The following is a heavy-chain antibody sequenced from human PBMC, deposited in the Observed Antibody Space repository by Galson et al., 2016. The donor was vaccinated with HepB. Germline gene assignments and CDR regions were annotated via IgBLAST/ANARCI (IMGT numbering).Heavy chain of an antibody. J-gene: IGHJ3*02. CDR1: GGSISSGGYS. CDR2: IYHTGTT. Sequence: TLSLTCAVSGGSISSGGYSWTWIRQPPGKGLEWIGYIYHTGTTYYNPSLKSRVTISVDRSKNQFSLKLSSVTAADTAVYYCAVDRDQPNAFDIWGQGTMVTVSS. D-gene: IGHD2-2*01. CDR3: AVDRDQPNAFDI. V-gene: IGHV4-30-2*01.